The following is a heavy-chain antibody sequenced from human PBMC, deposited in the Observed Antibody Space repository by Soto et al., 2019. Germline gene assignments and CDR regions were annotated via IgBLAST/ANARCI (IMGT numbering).Heavy chain of an antibody. V-gene: IGHV4-30-2*01. CDR1: GGTINISVYS. CDR2: IYHSGST. J-gene: IGHJ4*02. D-gene: IGHD4-17*01. CDR3: ASGLVTTLHY. Sequence: PSETMYLASAVSGGTINISVYSWCWIRQPPGKGLEWIGYIYHSGSTYYNPSLKSRVTISVDRSKNQFSLKLSSVTAADTAAYQCASGLVTTLHYWGQGTLVIVS.